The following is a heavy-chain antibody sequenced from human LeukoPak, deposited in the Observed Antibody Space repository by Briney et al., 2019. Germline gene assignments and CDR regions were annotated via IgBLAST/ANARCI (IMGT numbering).Heavy chain of an antibody. Sequence: SQTLSLTCAVSGGSISSGGYSWSWIRQPPGKGLEWIGYIYHSGSTYYNPSLKSRVTISVDRSKNQFSLKLSSVTAADTAVNYCARVIQDYYDSSGYYYYFDYWGQGTLVTVSS. D-gene: IGHD3-22*01. CDR3: ARVIQDYYDSSGYYYYFDY. V-gene: IGHV4-30-2*01. J-gene: IGHJ4*02. CDR1: GGSISSGGYS. CDR2: IYHSGST.